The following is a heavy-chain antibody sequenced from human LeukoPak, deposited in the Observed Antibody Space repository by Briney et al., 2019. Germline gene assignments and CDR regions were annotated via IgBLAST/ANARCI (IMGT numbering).Heavy chain of an antibody. D-gene: IGHD6-19*01. V-gene: IGHV3-48*03. J-gene: IGHJ4*02. CDR1: GFTFSSYE. CDR2: ISSGGRIK. Sequence: GGSLRLSCAASGFTFSSYEMNWVRQAPGKGLEWVSYISSGGRIKYYADSVKGRFTISRDNSKNTLYLQMNSLRAEDTAVYYCARPYSSGWYGDFDYWGQGTLVTVSS. CDR3: ARPYSSGWYGDFDY.